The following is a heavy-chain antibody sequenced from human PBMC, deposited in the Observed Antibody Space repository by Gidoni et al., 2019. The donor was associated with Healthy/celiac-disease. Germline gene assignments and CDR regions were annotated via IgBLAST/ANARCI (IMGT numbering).Heavy chain of an antibody. V-gene: IGHV1-18*01. Sequence: QVQLVQSGAEVKKPGASVKVSCTASGYTFTSYGISWVRQAPGQGLEWMGWISAYNGNTNYAQKLQGRVTMTTDTSTSTAYMELRSLRSDDTAVYYCARDATYYDFWSGYQATNWFDPWGQGTLVTVSS. D-gene: IGHD3-3*01. J-gene: IGHJ5*02. CDR2: ISAYNGNT. CDR3: ARDATYYDFWSGYQATNWFDP. CDR1: GYTFTSYG.